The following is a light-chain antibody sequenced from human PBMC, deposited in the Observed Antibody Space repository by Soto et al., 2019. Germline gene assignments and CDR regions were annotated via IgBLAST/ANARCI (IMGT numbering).Light chain of an antibody. V-gene: IGKV3-15*01. Sequence: EILMSQSPAILSVSPGERATLSCRASQSVTSNLAWFQQKPGQAPRLLIYGASTRATGVPDRFSGSGSGTEFTLTISSQQSEDIAVYFCQQYYNWPPITFGQGTRLSIK. J-gene: IGKJ5*01. CDR3: QQYYNWPPIT. CDR1: QSVTSN. CDR2: GAS.